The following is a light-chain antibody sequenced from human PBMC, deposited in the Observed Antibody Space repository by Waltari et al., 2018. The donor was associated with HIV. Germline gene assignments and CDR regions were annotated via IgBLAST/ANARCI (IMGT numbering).Light chain of an antibody. CDR3: QQRSNWPPT. CDR1: QSVSSY. J-gene: IGKJ5*01. V-gene: IGKV3-11*01. Sequence: EIVLTQSPATLSLSPGERATLSCRASQSVSSYLAWYQQKPGQAPRLLIYDASNRAAGIPARFSGSGSGTDFTLTISSLEPEDFATYHCQQRSNWPPTFGQGTRLEIK. CDR2: DAS.